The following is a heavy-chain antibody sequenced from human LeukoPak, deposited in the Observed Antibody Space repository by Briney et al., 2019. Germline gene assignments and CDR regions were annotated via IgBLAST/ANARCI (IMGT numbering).Heavy chain of an antibody. CDR3: ARANLGYYDYYYYMDV. J-gene: IGHJ6*03. Sequence: GGSLRLSCAASGFNFDDYVMSWVRQAPGKGLEWVSAISGSGGSTYYADSVKGRFTISRDNAKNSLYLQMNSLRAEDTAVYYCARANLGYYDYYYYMDVWGKGTTVTVSS. CDR1: GFNFDDYV. V-gene: IGHV3-23*01. D-gene: IGHD3-3*01. CDR2: ISGSGGST.